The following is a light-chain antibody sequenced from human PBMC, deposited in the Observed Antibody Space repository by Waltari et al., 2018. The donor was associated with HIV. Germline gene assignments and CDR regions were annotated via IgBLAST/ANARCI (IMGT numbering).Light chain of an antibody. Sequence: EIVLTQSPGALSLSPGERATLSCRASQSVSSSHLAWSHQRPGPAPRLLMCGTSSRATCIPDRISGSGSGTDCALTISRLEPEDFAVEYCEQYGSSAPLTFGGGPKVEIK. V-gene: IGKV3-20*01. J-gene: IGKJ4*02. CDR3: EQYGSSAPLT. CDR2: GTS. CDR1: QSVSSSH.